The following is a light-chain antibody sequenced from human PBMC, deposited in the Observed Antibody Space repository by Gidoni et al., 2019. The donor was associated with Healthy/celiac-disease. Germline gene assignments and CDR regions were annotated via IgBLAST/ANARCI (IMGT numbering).Light chain of an antibody. Sequence: DIVITQSPHSLAVSLGERATINCKSSQSVLYSSNNKNYLAWYQQKPGQPPKLLIYWASTRESGVPDRFSGSGSGTDFTLTISRLQAEDVAVYYCQQYYSTLTFGGGTKVEIK. J-gene: IGKJ4*01. CDR3: QQYYSTLT. V-gene: IGKV4-1*01. CDR1: QSVLYSSNNKNY. CDR2: WAS.